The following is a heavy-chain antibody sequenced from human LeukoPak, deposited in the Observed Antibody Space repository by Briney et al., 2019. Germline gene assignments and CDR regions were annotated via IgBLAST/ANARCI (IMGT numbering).Heavy chain of an antibody. D-gene: IGHD5-24*01. CDR3: ARGPDVDGYIHAPFDY. J-gene: IGHJ4*02. CDR2: IYSGGST. CDR1: GFTISRQY. Sequence: PGGSLRLSCAASGFTISRQYMSWVRQAPGKGLECVALIYSGGSTYSAASVEGRFPISRDNSKSMLFLQMNSLRADDTAVYYCARGPDVDGYIHAPFDYWGQGALVTVSS. V-gene: IGHV3-53*01.